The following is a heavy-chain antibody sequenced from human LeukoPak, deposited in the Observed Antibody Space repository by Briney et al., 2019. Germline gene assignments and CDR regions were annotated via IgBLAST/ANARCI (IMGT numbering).Heavy chain of an antibody. CDR3: AKESWSTGSGKGAFDI. Sequence: QAGGSLRLSCAASGFTFSSYGMHWVRQGPGKGLEWVAVISYDGSNKYYADSVKGRFTISRDNYKKTLYLQMNSLRAEDTAVFYCAKESWSTGSGKGAFDIWGQGTMVTVSS. CDR1: GFTFSSYG. D-gene: IGHD3-10*01. V-gene: IGHV3-30*18. CDR2: ISYDGSNK. J-gene: IGHJ3*02.